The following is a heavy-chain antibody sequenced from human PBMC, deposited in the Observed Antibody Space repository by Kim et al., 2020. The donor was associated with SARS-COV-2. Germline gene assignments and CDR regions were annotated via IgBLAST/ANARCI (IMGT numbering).Heavy chain of an antibody. V-gene: IGHV5-10-1*01. Sequence: GESLKISCKGSGYSFTSYWISWVRQMPGKGLEWMGRIDPSDSYTNYSPSFQGHVTISADKSISTAYLQWSSLKASDTAMYYCARSAVAASPYRYYGMDVWGQGTTVTVSS. D-gene: IGHD6-19*01. J-gene: IGHJ6*02. CDR2: IDPSDSYT. CDR1: GYSFTSYW. CDR3: ARSAVAASPYRYYGMDV.